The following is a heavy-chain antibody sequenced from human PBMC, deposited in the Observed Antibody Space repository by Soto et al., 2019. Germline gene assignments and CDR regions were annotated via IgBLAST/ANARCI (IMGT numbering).Heavy chain of an antibody. CDR3: ASSNIAAAGFYYYGMDV. Sequence: SETLSLTCTVSGGSISSYYWNWILQPPGKGLEWIGYIYYSGSTNYNPSLKSRVTISLDTSKNQFSLKLSSVTAADTAVYYCASSNIAAAGFYYYGMDVWGRGTTVT. V-gene: IGHV4-59*01. J-gene: IGHJ6*02. CDR1: GGSISSYY. D-gene: IGHD6-13*01. CDR2: IYYSGST.